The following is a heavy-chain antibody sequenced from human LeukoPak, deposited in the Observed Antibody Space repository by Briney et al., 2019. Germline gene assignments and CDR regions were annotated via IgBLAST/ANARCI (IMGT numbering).Heavy chain of an antibody. CDR2: ISYDGSNK. V-gene: IGHV3-30*04. CDR1: GFTFSSYA. J-gene: IGHJ3*02. Sequence: GGSLRLSWAASGFTFSSYAMHWVRQAPGKGLGWVAVISYDGSNKYYADSVKGRFTISRDNSKNTLYLQMNSLRAEDTAVYYCARDSVWGSYRFDAFDIWGQGTMVTVSS. D-gene: IGHD3-16*02. CDR3: ARDSVWGSYRFDAFDI.